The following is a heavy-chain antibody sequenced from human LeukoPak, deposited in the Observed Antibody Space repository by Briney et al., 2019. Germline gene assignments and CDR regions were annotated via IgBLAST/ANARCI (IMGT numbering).Heavy chain of an antibody. Sequence: GGSLRLSCAASGFTFDSYWMHWARQAPGKGLEWVSAISGSGGSTYYADSVKGRFTISRDNSKNTLYLQMNSLRAEDTAVYYCAKDLSSPYYDSSGYYRDYWGQGTLVTVSS. J-gene: IGHJ4*02. CDR1: GFTFDSYW. CDR2: ISGSGGST. CDR3: AKDLSSPYYDSSGYYRDY. V-gene: IGHV3-23*01. D-gene: IGHD3-22*01.